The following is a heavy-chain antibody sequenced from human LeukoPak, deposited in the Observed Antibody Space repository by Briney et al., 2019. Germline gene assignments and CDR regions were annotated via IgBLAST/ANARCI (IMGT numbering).Heavy chain of an antibody. Sequence: GGSLRLSCAASGFTFNNFAMHWVRQAPGKGLEWVAVISDDGNNDYYADSVQGRFTISRDNSKNTLYLQMSSLRAEDTAMYYCARSQSTLLLYYYDSSGFLIKDWGQGTLLTVSS. J-gene: IGHJ4*02. CDR3: ARSQSTLLLYYYDSSGFLIKD. CDR1: GFTFNNFA. D-gene: IGHD3-22*01. CDR2: ISDDGNND. V-gene: IGHV3-30-3*01.